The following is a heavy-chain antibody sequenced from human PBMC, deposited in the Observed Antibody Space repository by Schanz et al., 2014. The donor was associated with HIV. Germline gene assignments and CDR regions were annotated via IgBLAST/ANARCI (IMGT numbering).Heavy chain of an antibody. CDR3: STGDTVWSAGY. CDR1: GLTFTNAY. J-gene: IGHJ4*02. D-gene: IGHD2-21*02. Sequence: EVQLVESGGALVKPGGSLRLSCTASGLTFTNAYMSWVRQAPGKGLEWVGRLKKKTDGAATDYAAPVKGRFTISRDNSENTVFLQMNSLKTEDTAMYYCSTGDTVWSAGYWGQGTLVTVSS. CDR2: LKKKTDGAAT. V-gene: IGHV3-15*02.